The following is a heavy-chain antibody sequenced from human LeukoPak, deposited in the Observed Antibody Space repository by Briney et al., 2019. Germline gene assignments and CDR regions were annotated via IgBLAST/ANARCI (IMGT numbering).Heavy chain of an antibody. V-gene: IGHV4-34*01. D-gene: IGHD1-26*01. CDR2: INHSGST. CDR1: GGSFSGYY. Sequence: SETLSLTCAVYGGSFSGYYWSWIRQPPGKGLEWIGEINHSGSTNYNPSLKSRVTISVDTSKNQFSLKLSSVTAADTAVYYCARHASGGYRGLIDYWGQGTLVTVSS. CDR3: ARHASGGYRGLIDY. J-gene: IGHJ4*02.